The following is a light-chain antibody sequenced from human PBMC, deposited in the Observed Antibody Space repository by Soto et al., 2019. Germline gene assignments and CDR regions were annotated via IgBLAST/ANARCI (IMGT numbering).Light chain of an antibody. Sequence: EIVLTQSPDTLSLSPGERATLSCRASQSVTGSSLAWYQQKPGQAPRLLISGASNRATGVAARFSGSGSGTEFTLTISRLEPEDFTVYYCHHYETFGQGTKVDIK. CDR3: HHYET. CDR1: QSVTGSS. CDR2: GAS. V-gene: IGKV3-20*01. J-gene: IGKJ1*01.